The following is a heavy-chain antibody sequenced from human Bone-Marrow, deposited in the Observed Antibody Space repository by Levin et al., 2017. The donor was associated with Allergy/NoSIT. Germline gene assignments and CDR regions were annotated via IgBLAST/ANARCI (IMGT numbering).Heavy chain of an antibody. D-gene: IGHD3-10*01. Sequence: SVKVSCKASGDSFRRDAISWVRQAPGQGLEWMGGIIPTSGTPTYAQGFQGRVTFTADESKATVYMVLRNLRREDTATFYCSSGRGPYYFENWGQGSRVTVSS. V-gene: IGHV1-69*13. CDR2: IIPTSGTP. CDR3: SSGRGPYYFEN. J-gene: IGHJ4*02. CDR1: GDSFRRDA.